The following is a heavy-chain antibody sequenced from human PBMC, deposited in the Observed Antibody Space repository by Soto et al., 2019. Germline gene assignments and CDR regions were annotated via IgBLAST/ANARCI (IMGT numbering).Heavy chain of an antibody. CDR2: INHSGST. CDR1: GGSISSSNW. D-gene: IGHD5-18*01. Sequence: SETLSLTCAVSGGSISSSNWWSWVRQPPGKGLEWIGEINHSGSTNYNPSLKSRVTISVDTSKNQFSLKLSSVTAADTAVYYYARGYGSCFDYWGQGTLVTVSP. V-gene: IGHV4-4*02. J-gene: IGHJ4*02. CDR3: ARGYGSCFDY.